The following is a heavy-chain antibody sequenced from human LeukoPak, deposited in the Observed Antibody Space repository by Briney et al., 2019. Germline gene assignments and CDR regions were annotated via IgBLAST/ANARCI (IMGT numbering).Heavy chain of an antibody. Sequence: GGTLRLSCAASGFIFSDYYMTWIRQAPGKGLEWVSYITSSGSTIYYVDSVKGRFTSSRDNAKNSLYLQMNSLRVEDMAVYYCAGYSGGVFDSWGQGTLVTVSS. J-gene: IGHJ4*02. CDR1: GFIFSDYY. D-gene: IGHD2-15*01. CDR3: AGYSGGVFDS. CDR2: ITSSGSTI. V-gene: IGHV3-11*01.